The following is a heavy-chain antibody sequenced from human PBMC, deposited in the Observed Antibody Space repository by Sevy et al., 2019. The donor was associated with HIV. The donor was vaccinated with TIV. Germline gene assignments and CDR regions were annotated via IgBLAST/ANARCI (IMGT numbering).Heavy chain of an antibody. CDR2: IYFTGNT. V-gene: IGHV4-59*01. CDR3: ARDSTTRPRVLDY. D-gene: IGHD1-1*01. Sequence: SETLSLTCSVSGGSISSSFWTWVRQSPGKGLEWIGNIYFTGNTDYSPFLKSRVTLSLDTSKSQFSLTLKSVTAADTAIYFCARDSTTRPRVLDYWGQGTVVTVSS. J-gene: IGHJ4*02. CDR1: GGSISSSF.